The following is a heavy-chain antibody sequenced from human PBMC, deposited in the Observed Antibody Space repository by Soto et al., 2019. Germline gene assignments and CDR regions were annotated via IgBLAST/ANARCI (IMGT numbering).Heavy chain of an antibody. Sequence: EVQLVESGGGLVKPGGSLRLSCAASGFTFSTYSMNWVRQAPGKGLEWVSSISSSSTYIYYADSVKGRFTISRDNAKKSLYLQMNSLRAEDTAVYYCARVAGTDMVLYMGVWGKGTTVTVSS. D-gene: IGHD5-18*01. J-gene: IGHJ6*03. CDR3: ARVAGTDMVLYMGV. CDR1: GFTFSTYS. V-gene: IGHV3-21*01. CDR2: ISSSSTYI.